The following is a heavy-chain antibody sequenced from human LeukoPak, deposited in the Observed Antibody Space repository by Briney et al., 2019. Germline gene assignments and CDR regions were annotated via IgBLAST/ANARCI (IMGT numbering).Heavy chain of an antibody. V-gene: IGHV1-18*01. J-gene: IGHJ4*02. D-gene: IGHD6-19*01. Sequence: ASVKVSCKASGYTFTTYGISWVRQAPGQGLEWMVWISAYNGNTNYAQKLQGRVTMTTDTSTSTAYMEMRSLRADDTAVYYCARDPTIAVAGSGYWGQGTLVTVSS. CDR1: GYTFTTYG. CDR3: ARDPTIAVAGSGY. CDR2: ISAYNGNT.